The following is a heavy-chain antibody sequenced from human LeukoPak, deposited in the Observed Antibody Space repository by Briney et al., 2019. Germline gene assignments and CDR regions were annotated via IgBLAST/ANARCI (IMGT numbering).Heavy chain of an antibody. D-gene: IGHD5-12*01. Sequence: GGSLRLSCAASGFTFSTYYMTWVRQAPRKGLEWVAHIQSVGGATYYVDSVKGRFTISRDDAKNSLYLQMNSLRAEDTAVYYCARDWIESSGKGIDYWGQGTLVTVSS. V-gene: IGHV3-7*01. J-gene: IGHJ4*02. CDR1: GFTFSTYY. CDR2: IQSVGGAT. CDR3: ARDWIESSGKGIDY.